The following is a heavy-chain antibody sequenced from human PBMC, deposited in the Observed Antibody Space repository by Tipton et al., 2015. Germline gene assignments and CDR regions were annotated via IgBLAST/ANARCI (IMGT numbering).Heavy chain of an antibody. D-gene: IGHD2-15*01. Sequence: LRLSCTVSGVSISLYYWSWIRQPPGKGLEWIGYIQYSGSTNYNPSLKSRVTISVDTSKTQFSLKMSSVTASDTAVYYCAREGGYCSGGSCYNRDYYYYGMDVWGQGTTVTVSS. CDR2: IQYSGST. V-gene: IGHV4-59*01. CDR1: GVSISLYY. CDR3: AREGGYCSGGSCYNRDYYYYGMDV. J-gene: IGHJ6*02.